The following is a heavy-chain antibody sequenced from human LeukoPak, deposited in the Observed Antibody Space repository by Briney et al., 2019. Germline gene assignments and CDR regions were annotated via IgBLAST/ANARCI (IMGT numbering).Heavy chain of an antibody. CDR2: NYPDDSDT. CDR1: GCKFNAYW. CDR3: ARPNITSYYDSRGYDAFDV. Sequence: GESLKISCKGSGCKFNAYWIAWVRQMPGKGLEWMGINYPDDSDTRYSPSFQGQVTISADKSVSIAYLQWSSLEASDTAMYYCARPNITSYYDSRGYDAFDVWGQGTMVIVSS. V-gene: IGHV5-51*01. D-gene: IGHD3-22*01. J-gene: IGHJ3*01.